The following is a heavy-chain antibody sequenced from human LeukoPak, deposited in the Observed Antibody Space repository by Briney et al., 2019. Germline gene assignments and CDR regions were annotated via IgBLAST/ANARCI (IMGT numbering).Heavy chain of an antibody. Sequence: PGGSLRLSCAASGFTLSSYEMNWVRQAPGKGLEWVSYISSSGSTIYYADSVKGRFTISRDNAKNSLYLQMNSLRAEDTAVYYCARIISSGWYYFDYWGQGTLVTVSS. J-gene: IGHJ4*02. CDR2: ISSSGSTI. V-gene: IGHV3-48*03. CDR3: ARIISSGWYYFDY. CDR1: GFTLSSYE. D-gene: IGHD6-19*01.